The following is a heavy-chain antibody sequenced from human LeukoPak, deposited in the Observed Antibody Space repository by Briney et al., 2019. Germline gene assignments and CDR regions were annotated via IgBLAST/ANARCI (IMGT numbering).Heavy chain of an antibody. CDR3: AKVGGVAGAFDI. J-gene: IGHJ3*02. CDR1: GFTFIDAW. D-gene: IGHD1-26*01. V-gene: IGHV3-23*01. Sequence: GGSLRLSCAASGFTFIDAWMSWFRQAPGKGLEWVSAISGSGGSTYYADSVKGRFTISRDNSKNTLYLQMNSLRAEDTAVYYCAKVGGVAGAFDIWGQGTMVTVSS. CDR2: ISGSGGST.